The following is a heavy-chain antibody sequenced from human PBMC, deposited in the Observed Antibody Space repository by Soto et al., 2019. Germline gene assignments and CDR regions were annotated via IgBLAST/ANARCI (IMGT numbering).Heavy chain of an antibody. CDR3: ASRPTGVPI. D-gene: IGHD1-1*01. Sequence: PSETLSLTCAVSGGSFSGYIWTWIRQTPGKGLQWIGQINHSGSTNYNPSLKSRVTISVDKSEKQFSLNLNSVTAADTAVYYCASRPTGVPIWGQGTLVTVSS. V-gene: IGHV4-34*01. J-gene: IGHJ4*02. CDR1: GGSFSGYI. CDR2: INHSGST.